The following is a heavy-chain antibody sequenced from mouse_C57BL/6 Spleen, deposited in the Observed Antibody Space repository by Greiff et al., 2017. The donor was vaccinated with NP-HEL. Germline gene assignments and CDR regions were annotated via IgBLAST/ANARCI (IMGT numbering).Heavy chain of an antibody. Sequence: VQLKQPGAELVKPGASVKVSCKASGYTFTSYWMHWVKQRPGQGLEWIGRLHPSDSDTNYNQKFKGKATLTVDKSSSTAYMQLSSLTSEDSAVYYCAINGNDYDRAYWGQGTLVTVSA. D-gene: IGHD2-4*01. CDR2: LHPSDSDT. CDR3: AINGNDYDRAY. J-gene: IGHJ3*01. CDR1: GYTFTSYW. V-gene: IGHV1-74*01.